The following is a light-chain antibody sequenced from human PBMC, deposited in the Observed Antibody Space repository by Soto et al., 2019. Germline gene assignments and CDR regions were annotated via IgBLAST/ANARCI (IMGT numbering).Light chain of an antibody. V-gene: IGKV3-20*01. CDR3: QQYSSSPQT. CDR2: GAS. J-gene: IGKJ1*01. CDR1: QSVGSD. Sequence: EIVMTQSPATLSVSPGERATLSCRASQSVGSDLAWYQQKPGQAPRLVIYGASRRATGIPDRFSGSGSGTDFTLTISRLEPEDFAVYYCQQYSSSPQTFGQGTKVDIK.